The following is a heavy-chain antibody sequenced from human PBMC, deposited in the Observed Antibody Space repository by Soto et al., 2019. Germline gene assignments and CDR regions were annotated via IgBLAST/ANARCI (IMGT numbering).Heavy chain of an antibody. CDR2: ISGGGDAT. J-gene: IGHJ4*02. V-gene: IGHV3-23*01. CDR3: AKHGSMAATTPIDF. Sequence: EVQLLESGGGLVQPGGSLRLSCAASGFTFNVYALSWVRQTPGKGLEWVSVISGGGDATHYADSVKGRFIISRDNSKNTLYLQMNSLRADDTAVYYCAKHGSMAATTPIDFWGQGTLVTVSS. CDR1: GFTFNVYA. D-gene: IGHD2-15*01.